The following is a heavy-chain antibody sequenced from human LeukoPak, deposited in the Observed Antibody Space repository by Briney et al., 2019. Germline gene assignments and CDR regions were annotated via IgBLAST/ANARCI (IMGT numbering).Heavy chain of an antibody. CDR3: ARGHDYLASWFDP. D-gene: IGHD4-11*01. J-gene: IGHJ5*02. V-gene: IGHV4-61*09. CDR1: GGSISSGNYY. CDR2: IYTSGST. Sequence: PSETLSLTCTVSGGSISSGNYYWSWIRQPAGKGLELIGQIYTSGSTNYNPSLKSRVTISVDTSKNQFSLKLSSVTAADTALYYCARGHDYLASWFDPWGQGILVTVSS.